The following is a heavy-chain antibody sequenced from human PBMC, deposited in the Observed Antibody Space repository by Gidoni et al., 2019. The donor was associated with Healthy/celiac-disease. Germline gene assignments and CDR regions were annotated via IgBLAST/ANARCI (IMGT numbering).Heavy chain of an antibody. CDR1: GGSISSSSYY. Sequence: QLQLQESGPGLVKPSETLSLTCTVSGGSISSSSYYLGWIRQPPGKGLEWIGSIYYSGSTYYNPSLKSRVTISVDTSKNQFSLKLSSVTAADTAVYYCASSYYYDSSGYLLFDYWGQGTLVTVSS. D-gene: IGHD3-22*01. J-gene: IGHJ4*02. CDR2: IYYSGST. V-gene: IGHV4-39*01. CDR3: ASSYYYDSSGYLLFDY.